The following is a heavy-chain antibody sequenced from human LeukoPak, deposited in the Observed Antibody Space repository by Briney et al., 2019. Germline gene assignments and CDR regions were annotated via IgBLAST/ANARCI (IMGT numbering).Heavy chain of an antibody. D-gene: IGHD2-2*01. Sequence: GGSLRLSRAASGFTFSSYWMHWVRQAPGKGLVWVSRINSDGSSTSYADSVKGRFTISGDNAKNTLYLQMNSLRAEDTAVYYCARVGTSHWPYYYFDYWGQGTLVTVSS. V-gene: IGHV3-74*01. CDR1: GFTFSSYW. CDR2: INSDGSST. J-gene: IGHJ4*02. CDR3: ARVGTSHWPYYYFDY.